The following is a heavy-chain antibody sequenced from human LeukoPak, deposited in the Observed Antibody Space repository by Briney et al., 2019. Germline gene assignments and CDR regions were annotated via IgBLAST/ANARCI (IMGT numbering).Heavy chain of an antibody. V-gene: IGHV3-21*04. D-gene: IGHD3-10*01. CDR2: ISSSSSYI. CDR1: GFTFSSYS. J-gene: IGHJ4*02. CDR3: AKVGMVRGVIITYIDY. Sequence: GGSLRLSCAASGFTFSSYSMNWVRQAPGKGLEWVSSISSSSSYIYYADSVKGRFTISRDNSKNTLYLQMNSLRAEDTAVYYCAKVGMVRGVIITYIDYWGQGTLVTVSS.